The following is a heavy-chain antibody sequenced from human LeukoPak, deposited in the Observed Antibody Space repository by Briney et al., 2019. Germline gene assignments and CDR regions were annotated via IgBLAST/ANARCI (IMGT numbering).Heavy chain of an antibody. J-gene: IGHJ5*02. CDR1: GGTFSSYA. D-gene: IGHD3-16*01. CDR2: IIPIFGTA. CDR3: ARGGELLGDNWFDP. Sequence: ASVKVSCKASGGTFSSYAISWVRQAPGQGLEWMGGIIPIFGTANYAQKFQGRVTITADGSTSTAYMELSSLRSEDTAVYYCARGGELLGDNWFDPWGQGTLVTVSS. V-gene: IGHV1-69*13.